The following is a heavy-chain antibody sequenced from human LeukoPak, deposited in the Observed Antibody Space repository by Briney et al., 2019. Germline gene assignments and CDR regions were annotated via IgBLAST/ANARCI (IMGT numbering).Heavy chain of an antibody. CDR1: GFTFDDYG. J-gene: IGHJ4*02. V-gene: IGHV3-20*04. CDR2: INWNGGST. CDR3: ARARDILTGYPVGSYYFDY. Sequence: GGSLRLSCAASGFTFDDYGMSWVRQAPGKGLEWVSGINWNGGSTGYADSVKGRFTISRDNAKNSLYLQMNSLRAEDTALYYCARARDILTGYPVGSYYFDYWGQGTLVTVSS. D-gene: IGHD3-9*01.